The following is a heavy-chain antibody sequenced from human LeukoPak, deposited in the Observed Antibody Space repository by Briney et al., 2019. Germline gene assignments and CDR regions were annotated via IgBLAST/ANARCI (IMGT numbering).Heavy chain of an antibody. J-gene: IGHJ5*02. CDR3: ARDVTYYGGDWFDP. D-gene: IGHD4-23*01. Sequence: GGSLKLSCAASGFTFREYSMNWVRQAPGKGLEWVSYISSTTSNIYYADSVKGRFTISRDNAKNSLYLQMNSLRAEDTAVYYCARDVTYYGGDWFDPWGQGTLVTVSS. V-gene: IGHV3-48*04. CDR2: ISSTTSNI. CDR1: GFTFREYS.